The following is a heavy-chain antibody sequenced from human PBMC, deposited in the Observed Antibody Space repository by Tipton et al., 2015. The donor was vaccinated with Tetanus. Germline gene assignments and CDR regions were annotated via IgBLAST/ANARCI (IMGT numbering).Heavy chain of an antibody. J-gene: IGHJ4*02. D-gene: IGHD1-26*01. CDR1: GGSISRGGYY. V-gene: IGHV4-31*03. CDR3: ARDQARGARGWNYFDC. CDR2: IYNSGST. Sequence: TLSLTCTVSGGSISRGGYYWSWIRQQPGKGLEWIGDIYNSGSTYYNPSLKSRVTISVDTSKNQFSLKLNSVTAADTAVYYCARDQARGARGWNYFDCGGQGTLVTVSS.